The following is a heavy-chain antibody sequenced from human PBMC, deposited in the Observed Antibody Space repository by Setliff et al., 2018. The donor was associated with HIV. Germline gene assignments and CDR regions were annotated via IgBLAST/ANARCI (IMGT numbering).Heavy chain of an antibody. CDR1: GGSFSSGDYY. CDR2: VNHKGVA. CDR3: ARDLSGWYRIRGMNWCDP. Sequence: PSETLSLTCTVSGGSFSSGDYYWSWIRQPPGMGLEWIGEVNHKGVANYSPSLMRRATISADTSKNQFSLKLSSVTAADTAVYYCARDLSGWYRIRGMNWCDPWGQGTLVTSPQ. V-gene: IGHV4-61*08. D-gene: IGHD6-19*01. J-gene: IGHJ5*02.